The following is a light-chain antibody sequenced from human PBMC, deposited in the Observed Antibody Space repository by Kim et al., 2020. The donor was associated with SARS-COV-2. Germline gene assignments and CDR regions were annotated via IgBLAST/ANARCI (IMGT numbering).Light chain of an antibody. CDR3: HQYNNWPLYS. CDR1: QSVSSN. J-gene: IGKJ2*01. CDR2: GAS. V-gene: IGKV3-15*01. Sequence: EIVMTQSQATLSVSPGERATLSCRASQSVSSNLAWYKQKPGQAPRLLIYGASTRATGIPASFSGSGSGTESTLTISSLQSEDFAVYYCHQYNNWPLYSFGQGTKLEF.